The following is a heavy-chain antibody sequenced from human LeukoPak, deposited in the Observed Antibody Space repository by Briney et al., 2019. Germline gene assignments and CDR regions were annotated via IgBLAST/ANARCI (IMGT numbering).Heavy chain of an antibody. Sequence: PSETLSLTCAVSGGSISSSNWWSWVRQPPGKGLEWIGEIYHSGSTNYNPSLKSRVTISVDTSKNQFSLKLSSVTAADTAVYYCARRCSSGWWAFDYWGQGTLVTVSS. CDR2: IYHSGST. V-gene: IGHV4-4*02. CDR3: ARRCSSGWWAFDY. CDR1: GGSISSSNW. J-gene: IGHJ4*02. D-gene: IGHD6-19*01.